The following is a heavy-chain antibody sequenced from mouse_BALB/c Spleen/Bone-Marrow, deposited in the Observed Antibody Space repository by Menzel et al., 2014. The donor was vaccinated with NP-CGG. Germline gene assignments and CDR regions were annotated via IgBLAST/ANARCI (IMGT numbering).Heavy chain of an antibody. Sequence: VKVEESGGGLVKSGGSLKLSCAASGFTFNSYGMSWVRQTPEKRLEWVATISGGGSYTFYPDSVKGRFTISRDNAKNNLYLQLSSLRSEDTALYYCARHAYYDQTEVSFVYWGQGTLVTVSA. CDR3: ARHAYYDQTEVSFVY. CDR2: ISGGGSYT. V-gene: IGHV5-9-2*01. D-gene: IGHD2-4*01. CDR1: GFTFNSYG. J-gene: IGHJ3*01.